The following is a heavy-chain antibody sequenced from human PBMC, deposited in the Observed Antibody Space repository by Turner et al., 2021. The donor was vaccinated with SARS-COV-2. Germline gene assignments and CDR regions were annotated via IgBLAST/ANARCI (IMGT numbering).Heavy chain of an antibody. J-gene: IGHJ4*02. CDR3: ARGDDPRKSGVV. CDR2: VHPYGNT. Sequence: QVQLQQWGAGPLKPSETLSLICAVNGGSLSGYYWTWIRQPPGKGLEWIGEVHPYGNTYYNPSLKSRVSMSVDTSKIQFSLKLNSVTAADTAFYYCARGDDPRKSGVVWGQGTLVTVSS. V-gene: IGHV4-34*01. D-gene: IGHD3-3*01. CDR1: GGSLSGYY.